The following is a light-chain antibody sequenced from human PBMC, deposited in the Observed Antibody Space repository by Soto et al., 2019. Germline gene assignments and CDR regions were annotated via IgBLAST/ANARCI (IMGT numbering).Light chain of an antibody. CDR2: GAS. J-gene: IGKJ1*01. CDR3: QKYGSSLTWT. V-gene: IGKV3-20*01. CDR1: QRVSSSY. Sequence: EIVLTQSPGTLSLSPGARATLSCRASQRVSSSYLAWYQQKPGQAPRLLIYGASSRATGIPDRFSGSGSGTDFTLTISRLEPEDFAVYYCQKYGSSLTWTFGQGTKVDIK.